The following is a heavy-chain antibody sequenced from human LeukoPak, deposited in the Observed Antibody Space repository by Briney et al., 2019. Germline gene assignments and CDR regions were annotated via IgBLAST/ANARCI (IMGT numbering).Heavy chain of an antibody. V-gene: IGHV5-51*01. CDR2: IYPGDSDT. J-gene: IGHJ4*02. Sequence: GESLKISCKGSGYSFTSYWIGWVRQMPGKGLEWMGIIYPGDSDTRYSPSFQGQVTISADKSISTAYLQWSSLKASDTAMYYCARAQADCSSTSCYDYPDYWGQGTLVIVSS. CDR1: GYSFTSYW. CDR3: ARAQADCSSTSCYDYPDY. D-gene: IGHD2-2*01.